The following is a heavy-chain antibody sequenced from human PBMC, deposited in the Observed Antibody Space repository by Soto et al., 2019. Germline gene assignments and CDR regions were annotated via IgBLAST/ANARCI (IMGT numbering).Heavy chain of an antibody. CDR3: ARMATFGSLNWFDP. CDR1: GYSFTNND. CDR2: MNPGSGDT. D-gene: IGHD3-16*01. Sequence: ASVKVSCKASGYSFTNNDVSWVRQATGQGLEWMGWMNPGSGDTGYAQKFQGRVTMTRDISIATAYMELSSLRSDDTAIYYCARMATFGSLNWFDPWGQGTLVTSPQ. V-gene: IGHV1-8*01. J-gene: IGHJ5*02.